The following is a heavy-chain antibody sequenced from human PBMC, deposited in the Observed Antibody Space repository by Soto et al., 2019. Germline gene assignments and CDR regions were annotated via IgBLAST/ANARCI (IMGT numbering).Heavy chain of an antibody. CDR2: INPGGGT. CDR3: AGVYCSGGGCYGIDY. V-gene: IGHV1-46*01. Sequence: QVQLVQSGAEVKKPGASVKVSCKASGYTFTSYYVHWVRQAPGQGLGWMGIINPGGGTSYAQKFQCRVTMTRDTSTSTVYMELSSLRSEDTAVDYCAGVYCSGGGCYGIDYWGQGTLVTVSS. D-gene: IGHD2-15*01. CDR1: GYTFTSYY. J-gene: IGHJ4*02.